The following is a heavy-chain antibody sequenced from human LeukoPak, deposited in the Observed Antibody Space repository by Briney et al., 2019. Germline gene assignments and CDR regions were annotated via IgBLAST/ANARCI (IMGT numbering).Heavy chain of an antibody. Sequence: GGSLRLSCAASGFTFSSYAMSWVRQAPGKGLEWVTAISGSGGSTYNADSVKGRFTISRDNSENTLYLQMNSLRAEDTAVYYCAKERYINGLALFDYWGQGTLVTVSS. CDR1: GFTFSSYA. CDR3: AKERYINGLALFDY. V-gene: IGHV3-23*01. D-gene: IGHD6-19*01. CDR2: ISGSGGST. J-gene: IGHJ4*02.